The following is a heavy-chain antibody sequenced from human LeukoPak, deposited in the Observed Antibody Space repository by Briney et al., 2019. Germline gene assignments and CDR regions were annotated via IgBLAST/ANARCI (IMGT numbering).Heavy chain of an antibody. V-gene: IGHV1-18*01. D-gene: IGHD4-17*01. Sequence: ASVKVSCKASGYTFTSYGISWVRQAPGQGLEWMGWISAYNGNTNYAQKLQGRVTMTTDTSTSTAYLELRSLRSDDTAVYYCARREYGDYFALCDYWGQGTLVTVS. CDR2: ISAYNGNT. CDR3: ARREYGDYFALCDY. J-gene: IGHJ4*02. CDR1: GYTFTSYG.